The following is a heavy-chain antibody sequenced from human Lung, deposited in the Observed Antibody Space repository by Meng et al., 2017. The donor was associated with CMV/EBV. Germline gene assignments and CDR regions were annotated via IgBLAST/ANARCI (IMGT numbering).Heavy chain of an antibody. D-gene: IGHD4-17*01. CDR1: GGSITNW. CDR2: MYHSGST. J-gene: IGHJ4*02. V-gene: IGHV4-4*02. CDR3: ATRGYHYVDHY. Sequence: QVQLQESGPGLVKPSGTQSLTCAVSGGSITNWWSWVRQPPGKGLEWIGEMYHSGSTNYNPSLKSRVTMSIDKSKNQFFLNLNSVTAADTAMYYCATRGYHYVDHYWGQGTLVTVSS.